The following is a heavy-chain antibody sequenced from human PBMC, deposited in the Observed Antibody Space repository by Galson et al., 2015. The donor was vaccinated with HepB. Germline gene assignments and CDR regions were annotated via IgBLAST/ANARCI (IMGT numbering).Heavy chain of an antibody. CDR2: IYWDDDK. Sequence: PALVKPTQTLTLTCTFSGFSLSTSGVGVGWIRQPPGKALEWLALIYWDDDKRYSPSLKSRLTITKDTSKNQVVLTMTNMDPVDTATYYCAHTRYQLLFLSDWYFDLWGRGTLVTVSS. D-gene: IGHD2-2*01. CDR3: AHTRYQLLFLSDWYFDL. CDR1: GFSLSTSGVG. V-gene: IGHV2-5*02. J-gene: IGHJ2*01.